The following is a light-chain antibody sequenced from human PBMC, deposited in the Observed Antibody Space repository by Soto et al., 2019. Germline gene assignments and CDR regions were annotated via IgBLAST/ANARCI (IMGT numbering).Light chain of an antibody. J-gene: IGLJ1*01. CDR2: EVS. CDR3: SSYTSSSTRV. Sequence: LTHPASVSGSPGQSITISCTGTSSDVGAYDYVSWYQQHPDKAPKLMIYEVSNRPSGVSNRFSGSKSVNTATLTISGLQAEDEADYCSSYTSSSTRVFGTGTKVTVL. V-gene: IGLV2-14*03. CDR1: SSDVGAYDY.